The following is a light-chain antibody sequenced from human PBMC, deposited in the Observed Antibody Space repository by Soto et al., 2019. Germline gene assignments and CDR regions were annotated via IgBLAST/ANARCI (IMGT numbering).Light chain of an antibody. CDR1: QSVRDN. CDR3: HQYGNSPT. V-gene: IGKV3-15*01. J-gene: IGKJ1*01. Sequence: EIVMTQSPATLSVSPGERATLYCRASQSVRDNLAWYQQKPGQAPRLLIYAASTRATGIPARFSGSGSGTDFTLTISRLDPEDFAVYYCHQYGNSPTFGQGTKVDIK. CDR2: AAS.